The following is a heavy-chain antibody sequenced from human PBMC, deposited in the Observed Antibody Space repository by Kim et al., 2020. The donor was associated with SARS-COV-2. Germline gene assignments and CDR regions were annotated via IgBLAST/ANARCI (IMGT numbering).Heavy chain of an antibody. CDR2: IYHSGST. Sequence: SETLSLTCAVSGGSISSSNWWSWVRQPPGKGLEWIGEIYHSGSTNYNPSLKSRVTISVDKSKNQFSLKLSSVTAADTAVYYCASGYSSSSGEERHDYWGQGTLVTVSS. CDR3: ASGYSSSSGEERHDY. D-gene: IGHD6-6*01. J-gene: IGHJ4*02. V-gene: IGHV4-4*02. CDR1: GGSISSSNW.